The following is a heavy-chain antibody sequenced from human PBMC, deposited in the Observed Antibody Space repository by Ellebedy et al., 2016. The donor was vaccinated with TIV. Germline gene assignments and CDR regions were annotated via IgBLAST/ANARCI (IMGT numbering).Heavy chain of an antibody. CDR2: LRQDGNEK. D-gene: IGHD4-17*01. J-gene: IGHJ5*01. Sequence: PGGSLRLSCTASGFSFRSYWMTWVRPAPGTGLEWVANLRQDGNEKYYLDSVKGRFTISRDNAKNSLYLQMNSLRVEDTAVYYCARRGSYGDYAVQVNNWFDSWGQGTLVTVSS. V-gene: IGHV3-7*01. CDR1: GFSFRSYW. CDR3: ARRGSYGDYAVQVNNWFDS.